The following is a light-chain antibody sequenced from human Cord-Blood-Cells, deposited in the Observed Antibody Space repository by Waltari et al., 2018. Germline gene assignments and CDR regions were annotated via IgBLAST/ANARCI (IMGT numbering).Light chain of an antibody. J-gene: IGLJ2*01. CDR2: EVS. CDR3: SSYAGSNNLV. Sequence: QSALTQPPSASGSPGQSVTISCTGTRSDVGGYNYVSWYQQHPGKAPKLMIYEVSKRVSGRPDRFSGSKSGTKASRTVFGLQAEDEADYYCSSYAGSNNLVFGGGTKLTVL. V-gene: IGLV2-8*01. CDR1: RSDVGGYNY.